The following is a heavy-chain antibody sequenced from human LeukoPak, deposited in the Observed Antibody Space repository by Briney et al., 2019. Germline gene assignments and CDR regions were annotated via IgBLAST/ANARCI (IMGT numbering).Heavy chain of an antibody. CDR1: GFTFSSYG. J-gene: IGHJ6*03. CDR2: ISGSGGST. D-gene: IGHD6-19*01. Sequence: GGSLRLSCAASGFTFSSYGMSWVRQAPGKGLEWVSAISGSGGSTYYADSVKGRFTISRDNAKNSLYLQMNSLRAEDTAVYYCAREGSDWNYYYYMDVWGKGTTVTISS. CDR3: AREGSDWNYYYYMDV. V-gene: IGHV3-23*01.